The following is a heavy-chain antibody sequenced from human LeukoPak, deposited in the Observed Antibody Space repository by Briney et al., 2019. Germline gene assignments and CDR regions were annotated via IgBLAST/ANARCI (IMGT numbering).Heavy chain of an antibody. J-gene: IGHJ6*03. CDR3: ARERPKLRFLEWLLYEDRGHYYYYYMDV. CDR2: IYHSGST. CDR1: GYSISSGYY. D-gene: IGHD3-3*01. V-gene: IGHV4-38-2*02. Sequence: SETLSLTCTVSGYSISSGYYWGWIRQPPGKGLEWIGSIYHSGSTYYNPSLKSRVTISVDTSKNQFSLKLSSVTAADTAVYYCARERPKLRFLEWLLYEDRGHYYYYYMDVWGKGTTVTVSS.